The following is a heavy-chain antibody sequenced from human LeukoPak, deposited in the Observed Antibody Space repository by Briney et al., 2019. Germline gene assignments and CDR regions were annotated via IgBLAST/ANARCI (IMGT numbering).Heavy chain of an antibody. J-gene: IGHJ4*02. D-gene: IGHD3-10*01. CDR1: GGSISNSSSY. Sequence: PSETLSLTCTVSGGSISNSSSYWGWIRQPPGKGLEWIGSIYYSGSTYYNPSLKSRVTISVDTSKNQFSLKLSSVTAADTAVYYCARKGPTYYYGSGSRRYYFDYWGQGTLVTVSS. CDR3: ARKGPTYYYGSGSRRYYFDY. V-gene: IGHV4-39*01. CDR2: IYYSGST.